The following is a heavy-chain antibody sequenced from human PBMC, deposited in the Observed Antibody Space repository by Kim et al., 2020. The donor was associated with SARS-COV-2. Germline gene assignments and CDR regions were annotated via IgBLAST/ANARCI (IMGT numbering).Heavy chain of an antibody. V-gene: IGHV4-39*01. CDR3: ARLMDTGRMDV. CDR1: GGSISSSSYY. D-gene: IGHD5-18*01. CDR2: IYYSGST. J-gene: IGHJ6*02. Sequence: SETLSLTCTVSGGSISSSSYYWGWIRQPPGKGLEWIGSIYYSGSTYYNPSLKSRVTISVDTSKNQFSLKLSSVTAADTAVYYCARLMDTGRMDVWGQGTTVTVSS.